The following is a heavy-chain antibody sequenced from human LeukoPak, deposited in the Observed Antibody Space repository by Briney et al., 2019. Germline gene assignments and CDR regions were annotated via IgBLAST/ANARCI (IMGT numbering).Heavy chain of an antibody. J-gene: IGHJ4*02. V-gene: IGHV3-66*01. CDR1: GFTVSSNY. CDR2: FYSGGST. Sequence: GGSLRLSCAASGFTVSSNYMSWVRPAPGKGVEWGSVFYSGGSTYYADSVKGRFTISRDNSKTTPYRLMNSLRVEDTAVYYCARDFCSSGSCYPDNWGQGTLVTVSS. D-gene: IGHD2-15*01. CDR3: ARDFCSSGSCYPDN.